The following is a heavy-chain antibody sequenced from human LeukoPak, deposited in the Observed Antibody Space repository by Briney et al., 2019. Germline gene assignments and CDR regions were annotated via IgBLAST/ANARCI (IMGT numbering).Heavy chain of an antibody. D-gene: IGHD5-24*01. CDR1: EFTVSRNY. CDR2: IFSNGDT. Sequence: QTGGSLRLSCTASEFTVSRNYMLWVRQAPGKGLEWVSLIFSNGDTHYADSVKGRFTISRDTSKNTVSLQMNSLRVEDTAMYHCTRDQMNYWDQGTLVTVSS. V-gene: IGHV3-53*01. J-gene: IGHJ4*02. CDR3: TRDQMNY.